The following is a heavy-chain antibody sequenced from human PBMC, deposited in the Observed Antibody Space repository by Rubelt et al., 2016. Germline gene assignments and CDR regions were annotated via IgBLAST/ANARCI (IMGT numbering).Heavy chain of an antibody. V-gene: IGHV1-69*06. CDR1: GGTFSSYA. Sequence: QVQLAQSGAEVKKPGSSVKVSCKASGGTFSSYAISWVRQAPGQGLEWMGGIIPIFGTANYAQKFQGRVTITSDKSTSTAYMELSSLRSEDTAVYYCARDLVGVVITTHDAFDFWGQGTMVPVSS. CDR3: ARDLVGVVITTHDAFDF. D-gene: IGHD3-22*01. J-gene: IGHJ3*01. CDR2: IIPIFGTA.